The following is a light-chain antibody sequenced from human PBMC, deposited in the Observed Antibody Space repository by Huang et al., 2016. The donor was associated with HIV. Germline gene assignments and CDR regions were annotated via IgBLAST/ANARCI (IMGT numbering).Light chain of an antibody. CDR3: QQRSNWPPIT. CDR2: DAS. CDR1: QSVNRY. Sequence: EIVLTQSPTTLSLSPGERATLSCRTSQSVNRYLAWYQQKPGQAPRLLIYDASNRATGIPARFSGSGSGTDFTLTISSLEPEDFAVYYYQQRSNWPPITFGQGTRLEIK. J-gene: IGKJ5*01. V-gene: IGKV3-11*01.